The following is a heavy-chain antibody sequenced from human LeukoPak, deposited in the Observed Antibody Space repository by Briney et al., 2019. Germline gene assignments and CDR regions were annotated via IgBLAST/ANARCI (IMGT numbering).Heavy chain of an antibody. CDR1: EFTISRYW. D-gene: IGHD1/OR15-1a*01. CDR3: ARGWNTTPRSGFDI. V-gene: IGHV3-74*01. CDR2: INNDGSIT. Sequence: PGGSLRLSCAASEFTISRYWMHWVRQAPGKGLVWVSNINNDGSITTYADSVKGRFTISRDNVKNTLFLQMNSLGAEDTALYYCARGWNTTPRSGFDIWGLGTMGTVSS. J-gene: IGHJ3*02.